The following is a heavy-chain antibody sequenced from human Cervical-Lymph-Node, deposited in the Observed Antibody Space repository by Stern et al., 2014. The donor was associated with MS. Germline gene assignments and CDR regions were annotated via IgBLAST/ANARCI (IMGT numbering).Heavy chain of an antibody. D-gene: IGHD3-3*01. V-gene: IGHV3-30*03. Sequence: VQLVESGGGVVQPGRSLRLSCAASGFTFGDYGMHWVRQAPGTGLEWVAVISSDGSSPGYADSVKGRLTIYRDNSKSTLSLQRNSLRTDDTAVYYCAAIPITIFGVAIGPREYGAFDYWGQGTLVTVSS. CDR3: AAIPITIFGVAIGPREYGAFDY. CDR1: GFTFGDYG. CDR2: ISSDGSSP. J-gene: IGHJ4*02.